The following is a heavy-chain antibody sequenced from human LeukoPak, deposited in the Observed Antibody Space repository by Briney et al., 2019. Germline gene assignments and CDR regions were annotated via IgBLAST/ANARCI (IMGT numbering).Heavy chain of an antibody. CDR2: ISYSGSS. CDR3: ARGGASSKFFDY. Sequence: SETLSLTCTVSGGSVSCDYWSWIRQPPGKGLEWIGWISYSGSSNYSPSLKSRVTLSVDTSKNQFSLKLSSVTAADTAVYYCARGGASSKFFDYWGQGTLVTVSS. D-gene: IGHD6-6*01. V-gene: IGHV4-59*02. J-gene: IGHJ4*02. CDR1: GGSVSCDY.